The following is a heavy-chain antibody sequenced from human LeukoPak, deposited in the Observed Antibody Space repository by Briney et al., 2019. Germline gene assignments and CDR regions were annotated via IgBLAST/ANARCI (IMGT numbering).Heavy chain of an antibody. CDR3: ATVTGYMTEDYFDY. Sequence: SEILSLTCTVSGGSISSYYWSWIRQRPGKGLECIGYIYYSGSTNYNPSLKSRVTISVDTSKNQFSLRLSSVTAADTAVYYCATVTGYMTEDYFDYWGQGTLITVSS. CDR1: GGSISSYY. D-gene: IGHD6-13*01. CDR2: IYYSGST. V-gene: IGHV4-59*01. J-gene: IGHJ4*02.